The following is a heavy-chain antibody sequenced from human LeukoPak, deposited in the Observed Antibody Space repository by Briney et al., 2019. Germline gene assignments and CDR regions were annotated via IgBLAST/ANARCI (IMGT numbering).Heavy chain of an antibody. CDR3: AKGYYGNYAAVDY. D-gene: IGHD4-11*01. CDR2: ISDNGDDT. CDR1: GFTFSSYA. V-gene: IGHV3-23*01. J-gene: IGHJ4*02. Sequence: GGSLRLSCAASGFTFSSYAMIWVRQAPGKGLDWVSSISDNGDDTYYADSVKGRFTISRDKSTNTLYLQMNSLRADDTAVYYCAKGYYGNYAAVDYWPRGTLDTVPS.